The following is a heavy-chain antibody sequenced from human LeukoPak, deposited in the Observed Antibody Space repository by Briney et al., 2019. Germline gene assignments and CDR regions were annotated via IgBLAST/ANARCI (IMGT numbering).Heavy chain of an antibody. CDR3: ARGRRTMVRGVIFGY. Sequence: SETLSLTCAVYGGSFSGYFWSWVRQPPGKGLEWIGEINDSGRTNYNPSLKSRVTISVDTSKNQFSLELSSVTAADTAVYYCARGRRTMVRGVIFGYWGQGTLVTVSS. D-gene: IGHD3-10*01. V-gene: IGHV4-34*01. J-gene: IGHJ4*02. CDR1: GGSFSGYF. CDR2: INDSGRT.